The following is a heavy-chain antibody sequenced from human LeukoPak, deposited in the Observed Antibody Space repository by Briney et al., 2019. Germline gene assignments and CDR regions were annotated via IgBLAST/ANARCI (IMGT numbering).Heavy chain of an antibody. Sequence: SVKVSCKASGGTFSGYAISWVRQAPGQGLEWMGGIIPIFGTANYAQKFQGRVTITADESTSTAYMELSSLRSEDTAVYYCARESRYSYGYNRQNWFDPWSQGTLVTVSS. V-gene: IGHV1-69*13. CDR1: GGTFSGYA. CDR3: ARESRYSYGYNRQNWFDP. CDR2: IIPIFGTA. J-gene: IGHJ5*02. D-gene: IGHD5-18*01.